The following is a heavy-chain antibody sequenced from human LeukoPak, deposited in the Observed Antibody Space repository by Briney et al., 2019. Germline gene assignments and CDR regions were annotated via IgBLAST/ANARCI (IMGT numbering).Heavy chain of an antibody. CDR3: ARFDWGFGEHY. CDR1: GYTFTGYY. D-gene: IGHD3-10*01. V-gene: IGHV1-2*02. Sequence: ASVKVSCKASGYTFTGYYMHWVRQAPGQGLEWMGWINPNSGGTNYAQKFQGRVTMTRDTSISTAYMELSSLRSEDTAVYYCARFDWGFGEHYWGQGTLVTVSS. CDR2: INPNSGGT. J-gene: IGHJ4*02.